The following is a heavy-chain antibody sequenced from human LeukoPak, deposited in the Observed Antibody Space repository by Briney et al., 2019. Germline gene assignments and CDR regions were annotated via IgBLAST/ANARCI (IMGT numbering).Heavy chain of an antibody. Sequence: PGGPLRLSCAASGFTFSSYAMHWVRQAPGKGLEWVAVISYDGSNKYYADSVKGRFTISRDNSKNTLYLQMNSLRAEDTAVYYCARDSYDFWSGYDYYYYYMDVWGKGTTVTVSS. CDR1: GFTFSSYA. CDR3: ARDSYDFWSGYDYYYYYMDV. D-gene: IGHD3-3*01. CDR2: ISYDGSNK. V-gene: IGHV3-30-3*01. J-gene: IGHJ6*03.